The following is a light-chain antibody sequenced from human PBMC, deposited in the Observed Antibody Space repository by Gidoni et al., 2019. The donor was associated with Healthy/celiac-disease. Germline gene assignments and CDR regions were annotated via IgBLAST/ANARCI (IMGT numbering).Light chain of an antibody. J-gene: IGKJ2*01. Sequence: EIVLTQSPGTLSLSPWERATLSCRTSQSVSSSYFAWYQQKPGRAPRLLMYGTSTRATDIPDRFSGSGSGTDFTLTISRLEPEDFAVYYCEQYGSFPYTFGQGTKLEIK. CDR3: EQYGSFPYT. CDR2: GTS. CDR1: QSVSSSY. V-gene: IGKV3-20*01.